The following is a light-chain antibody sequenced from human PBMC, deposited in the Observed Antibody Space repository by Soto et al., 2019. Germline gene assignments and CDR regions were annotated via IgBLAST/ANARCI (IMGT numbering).Light chain of an antibody. Sequence: DIQMTQSPSSLSASVGDRVTITCRASQSISSYLNWYQQKPGKAPTLLIYAASSLQSGVPSRFSGSGSGVDFTLTISSLQPEDCATYYCQQSYSTPPTFGLGTKLEIK. CDR1: QSISSY. CDR3: QQSYSTPPT. V-gene: IGKV1-39*01. J-gene: IGKJ2*01. CDR2: AAS.